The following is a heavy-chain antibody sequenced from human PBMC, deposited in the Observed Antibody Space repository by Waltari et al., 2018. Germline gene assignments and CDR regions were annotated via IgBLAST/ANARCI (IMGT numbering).Heavy chain of an antibody. CDR1: GFTLSNYW. D-gene: IGHD6-19*01. CDR3: IRDYGSPY. V-gene: IGHV3-7*03. J-gene: IGHJ4*02. CDR2: INKDGTET. Sequence: EAQQVESGGDLVQPGGSLILSCVLSGFTLSNYWMSWVRQAPGKGLEWVAKINKDGTETYYVDSVRGRFTISKDDAKNSVYLQMNSLKVEDTAVYYCIRDYGSPYWGQGTLVTVSS.